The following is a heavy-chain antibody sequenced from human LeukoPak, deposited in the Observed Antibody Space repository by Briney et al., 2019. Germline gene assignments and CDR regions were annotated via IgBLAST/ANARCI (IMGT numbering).Heavy chain of an antibody. D-gene: IGHD5-24*01. CDR3: AKAPKMATTSTSSYFDY. J-gene: IGHJ4*02. Sequence: PGGSLRLSCAASGFTFSSYGMHWVRQAPGKGLEWVAFIRYDGSNKYYADSVKGRFTISRDNSKNTLYLQMNSLRAGDTAVYYCAKAPKMATTSTSSYFDYWGQGTLVTVSS. CDR1: GFTFSSYG. V-gene: IGHV3-30*02. CDR2: IRYDGSNK.